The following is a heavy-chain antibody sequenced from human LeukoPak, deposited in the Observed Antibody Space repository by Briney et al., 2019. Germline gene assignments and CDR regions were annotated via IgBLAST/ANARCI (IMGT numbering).Heavy chain of an antibody. Sequence: GGSLRLSCAASGFTFSSYWMHWVRQAPGKGLVWVSRINSDGSSTSYADSVKGRFTISRDNAKNTLYLQMNSLRAEDTAVYYCARWAIEWDAFDIWGQGTMVTVSS. CDR2: INSDGSST. J-gene: IGHJ3*02. V-gene: IGHV3-74*01. CDR1: GFTFSSYW. D-gene: IGHD3-3*01. CDR3: ARWAIEWDAFDI.